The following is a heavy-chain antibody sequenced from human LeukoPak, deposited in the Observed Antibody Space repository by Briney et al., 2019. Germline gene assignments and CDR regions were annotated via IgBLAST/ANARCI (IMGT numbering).Heavy chain of an antibody. CDR3: ARDSRVLWFGESVWFDP. V-gene: IGHV1-46*01. CDR2: INPSGGST. D-gene: IGHD3-10*01. Sequence: ASVKVSCKASGYTFTSYYMHWVRQAPGQGLEWMGIINPSGGSTSYAQKFQGRVTMTRDTSTSTVYMELSRLRSDDTAVYYCARDSRVLWFGESVWFDPWGQGTLVTVSS. J-gene: IGHJ5*02. CDR1: GYTFTSYY.